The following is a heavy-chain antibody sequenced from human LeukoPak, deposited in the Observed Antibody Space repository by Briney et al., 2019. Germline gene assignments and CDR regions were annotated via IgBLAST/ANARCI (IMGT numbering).Heavy chain of an antibody. J-gene: IGHJ4*02. V-gene: IGHV5-51*01. CDR2: IYPGDSDT. Sequence: GESLKISCKGSGYSFTSYWIGWVRQMPGKGLEWMGIIYPGDSDTRYSPSFQGQVTISADKSISTAYLQWSSLKASDTAMYYRARLSDYYGSGSYYHFDYWGQGTLVTVSS. CDR1: GYSFTSYW. D-gene: IGHD3-10*01. CDR3: ARLSDYYGSGSYYHFDY.